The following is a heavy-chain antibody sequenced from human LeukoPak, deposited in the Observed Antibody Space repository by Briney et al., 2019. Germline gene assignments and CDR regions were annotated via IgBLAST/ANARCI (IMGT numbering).Heavy chain of an antibody. CDR2: INPSGGST. V-gene: IGHV1-46*01. CDR3: ARDNGRGGESSAY. D-gene: IGHD3-10*01. J-gene: IGHJ4*02. CDR1: GYTFTSYY. Sequence: ASVKVSCKASGYTFTSYYMHWVRQAPGQGLEWMGIINPSGGSTSYAQKLQGRVTMTTDTSTSTAYMELRSLRSDDTAVYYCARDNGRGGESSAYWGQGTLVTVSS.